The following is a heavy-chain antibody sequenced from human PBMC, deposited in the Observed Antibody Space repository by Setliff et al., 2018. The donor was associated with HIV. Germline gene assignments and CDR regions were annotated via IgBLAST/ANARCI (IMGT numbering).Heavy chain of an antibody. CDR3: AREGLAYCGGGCSTGAFDI. CDR2: INPNSGGT. Sequence: ASVKVSCKASGYTFTGYYMHWVRQAPGQGLEWMGWINPNSGGTNYAQKFQGRVTMTRDTSISTAYMELSRLRSDDTAVYYCAREGLAYCGGGCSTGAFDIWGQGTMVTVSS. V-gene: IGHV1-2*02. D-gene: IGHD2-21*02. J-gene: IGHJ3*02. CDR1: GYTFTGYY.